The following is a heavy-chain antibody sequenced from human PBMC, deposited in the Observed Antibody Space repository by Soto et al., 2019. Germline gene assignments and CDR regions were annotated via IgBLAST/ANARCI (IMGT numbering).Heavy chain of an antibody. V-gene: IGHV1-18*01. Sequence: QVHLVRSGGEVKKPGASVKVSCKASGYTFTNYGVNWVRQAPGQGLEWMGWINTYNGNTNYAQRLQGRVTLTTDTSTRTAYMELRNLTSDDTAVYYCARGSSPVDFDYWGQGTLVTVSS. D-gene: IGHD6-13*01. CDR1: GYTFTNYG. J-gene: IGHJ4*02. CDR2: INTYNGNT. CDR3: ARGSSPVDFDY.